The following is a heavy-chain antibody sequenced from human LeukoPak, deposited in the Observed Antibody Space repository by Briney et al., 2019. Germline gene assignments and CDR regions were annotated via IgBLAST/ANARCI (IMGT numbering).Heavy chain of an antibody. V-gene: IGHV3-23*01. D-gene: IGHD4-17*01. Sequence: GGSLRLSCAASGFTFSSYAMTWVRQAPGKGLEWVSAISGSGGRTHYADSVKGRFTISRDNAKNTLYLQMNSLRAEDTATYYCAKLSRGEPNDYWGQGTLVTVSS. CDR1: GFTFSSYA. CDR2: ISGSGGRT. J-gene: IGHJ4*02. CDR3: AKLSRGEPNDY.